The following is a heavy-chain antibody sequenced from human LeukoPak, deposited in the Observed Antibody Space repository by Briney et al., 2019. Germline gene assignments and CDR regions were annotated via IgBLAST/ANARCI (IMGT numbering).Heavy chain of an antibody. CDR3: AREGGLLTTGQYYYCLDV. V-gene: IGHV1-2*02. D-gene: IGHD3-9*01. CDR1: GYTFTDYY. J-gene: IGHJ6*03. Sequence: ASVKVSCKASGYTFTDYYLHWVWQAPGQGLEWMGWINPVSGGTKYAQKFQGRVTMTRDTSVTTAYMELSRLRSDDTAIYYCAREGGLLTTGQYYYCLDVWGKGTTVTVSS. CDR2: INPVSGGT.